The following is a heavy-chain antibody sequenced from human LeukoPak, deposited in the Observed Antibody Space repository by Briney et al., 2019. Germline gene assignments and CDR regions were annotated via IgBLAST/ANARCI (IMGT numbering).Heavy chain of an antibody. V-gene: IGHV3-23*01. J-gene: IGHJ3*02. CDR2: ISGSGGST. Sequence: GGSLRLSCAASGFTFSTYNMNWVRQAPGKGLEWVSAISGSGGSTYYADSVKGRFTISRDNSKNTLYLQMNSLRAEDTAVYYCAKDGITIFGVVINHNAFDIWGQGTMVTVSS. CDR3: AKDGITIFGVVINHNAFDI. D-gene: IGHD3-3*01. CDR1: GFTFSTYN.